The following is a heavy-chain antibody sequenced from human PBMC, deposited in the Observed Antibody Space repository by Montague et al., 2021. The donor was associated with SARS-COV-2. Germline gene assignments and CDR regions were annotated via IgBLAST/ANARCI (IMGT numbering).Heavy chain of an antibody. CDR1: GASISRNNLY. Sequence: TLSLTCDVSGASISRNNLYWTWIRQPAGKGLEWIGRISTTGSPEYNPSLKSRVTLSLDTSKNQFSLGLSSVTAADTAMYYCTIEGHITTICSGCPRNWFDPWGQGTLVTVSS. J-gene: IGHJ5*02. V-gene: IGHV4-61*02. CDR3: TIEGHITTICSGCPRNWFDP. CDR2: ISTTGSP. D-gene: IGHD2-2*01.